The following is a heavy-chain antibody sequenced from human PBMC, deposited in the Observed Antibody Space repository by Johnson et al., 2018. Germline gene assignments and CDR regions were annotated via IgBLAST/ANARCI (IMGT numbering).Heavy chain of an antibody. CDR2: ISNNGNNK. Sequence: QVQLVQSGGGVVQPGRSLRLSCAASGFTFSSYAMHWVRQAPGKGLEWVAVISNNGNNKYYADSVKGRFTISRDNSKNTLYLQMNSLRAEDTAVYYCAKDRRSGSSNFQHWGQGTLVTVSS. CDR1: GFTFSSYA. J-gene: IGHJ1*01. CDR3: AKDRRSGSSNFQH. V-gene: IGHV3-30*04. D-gene: IGHD3-10*01.